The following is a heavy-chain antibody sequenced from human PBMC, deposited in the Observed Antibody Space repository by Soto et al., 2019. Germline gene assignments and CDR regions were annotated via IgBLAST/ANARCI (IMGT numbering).Heavy chain of an antibody. V-gene: IGHV3-11*01. CDR2: ISSSGTDI. CDR3: ARSYTESFEI. D-gene: IGHD1-1*01. Sequence: CVTLRLPCSPCPWTSMGCYRPWIGHAPGKGLEWVSYISSSGTDICYADSMRGRFTFSRDNAKKSLYLQMSSLRAEDTAVYYCARSYTESFEILVRVTMEAVSS. CDR1: PWTSMGCY. J-gene: IGHJ3*02.